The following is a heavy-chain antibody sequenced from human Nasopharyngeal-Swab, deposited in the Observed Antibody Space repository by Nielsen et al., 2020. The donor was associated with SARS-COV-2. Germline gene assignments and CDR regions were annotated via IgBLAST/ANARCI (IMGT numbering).Heavy chain of an antibody. V-gene: IGHV4-31*03. CDR1: GGSISSGGYY. Sequence: SETLSLTCTVSGGSISSGGYYWSWIRQHPGKGLEWIRYIYYSGSTYYNPSLKSRVTISVDTSKNQFSLKLSSVTAADTAVYYCARGAVSGTLYAEYFQYWGQGTLVTVSS. J-gene: IGHJ1*01. CDR2: IYYSGST. D-gene: IGHD1-26*01. CDR3: ARGAVSGTLYAEYFQY.